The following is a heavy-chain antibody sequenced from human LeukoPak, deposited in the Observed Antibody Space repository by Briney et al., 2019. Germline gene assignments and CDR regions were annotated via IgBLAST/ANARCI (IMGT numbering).Heavy chain of an antibody. V-gene: IGHV3-7*01. J-gene: IGHJ4*01. D-gene: IGHD2-2*01. CDR3: ATHIVVVPASGSDPSGGSYY. CDR2: IKPDGSEK. Sequence: GGSLRLSCAASGFTFSSYWMTWVRQAPGKGLEWVANIKPDGSEKYYVDSVKGRFTISRDNAKNSLYLQMNSLRAEDTAVYYCATHIVVVPASGSDPSGGSYYW. CDR1: GFTFSSYW.